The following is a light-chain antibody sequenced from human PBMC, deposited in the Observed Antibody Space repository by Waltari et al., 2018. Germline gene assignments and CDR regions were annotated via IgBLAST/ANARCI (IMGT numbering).Light chain of an antibody. CDR3: CSYAESNTWV. CDR1: SSDFGHYNF. Sequence: QSALTQPASVSGSPGQSITISCTGTSSDFGHYNFVSWYQRHPGKPPKLIIYDATKPPSDISNHFSAFKSGNTASLTISGLQAEDEADYFCCSYAESNTWVFGGGTRLTVL. CDR2: DAT. J-gene: IGLJ3*02. V-gene: IGLV2-23*01.